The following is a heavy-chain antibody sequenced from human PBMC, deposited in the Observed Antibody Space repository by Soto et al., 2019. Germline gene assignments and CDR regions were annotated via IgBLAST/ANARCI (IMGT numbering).Heavy chain of an antibody. CDR1: GFTFSTYG. CDR2: ISYDGSNK. V-gene: IGHV3-30*18. J-gene: IGHJ4*02. Sequence: GGSLRLSCAASGFTFSTYGMHWVRQAPGKGLEWVAVISYDGSNKHYADSVKGRFTISRDNSKNTLYLQMNSLRAEDTAVYYCAKDALSGYSYGYFDYWGQGTLVTVSS. CDR3: AKDALSGYSYGYFDY. D-gene: IGHD5-18*01.